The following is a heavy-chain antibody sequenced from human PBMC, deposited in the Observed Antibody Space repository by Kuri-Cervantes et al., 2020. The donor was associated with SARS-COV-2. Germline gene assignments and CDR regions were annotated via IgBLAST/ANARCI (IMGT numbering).Heavy chain of an antibody. CDR3: ATVSDYYDSSGYFLDFDY. J-gene: IGHJ4*02. CDR1: GFTVSSNY. CDR2: IYSGGST. Sequence: GESLKISCAASGFTVSSNYMSWVRQAPGKGLEWVSVIYSGGSTYYADSVKGRFTISRDNAKNSPYLQMNSLRAEDTAVYYCATVSDYYDSSGYFLDFDYWGQGTLVTVSS. D-gene: IGHD3-22*01. V-gene: IGHV3-53*01.